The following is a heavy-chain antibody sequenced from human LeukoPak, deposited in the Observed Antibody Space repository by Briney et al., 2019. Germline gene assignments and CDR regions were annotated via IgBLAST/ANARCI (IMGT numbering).Heavy chain of an antibody. CDR2: ISAYNGNT. D-gene: IGHD3-10*01. J-gene: IGHJ4*02. CDR3: ARRSITMVRGVFDY. V-gene: IGHV1-18*01. Sequence: ASVKVSCKASGYTFTSYGISWVRQAPGQGLEWMGWISAYNGNTNYAQKLQGRVTMTTDTSTSTAYMELRSLRSDDTAVYYCARRSITMVRGVFDYWGQGTLVTVSS. CDR1: GYTFTSYG.